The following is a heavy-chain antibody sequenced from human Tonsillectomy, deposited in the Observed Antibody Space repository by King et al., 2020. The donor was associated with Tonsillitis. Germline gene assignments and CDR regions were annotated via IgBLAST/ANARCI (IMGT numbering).Heavy chain of an antibody. Sequence: HVQLVESGGGVVQPGRSLRLSCAASGFTFSTYGMHWVRQAPGKGLEWVAVISYDGSNKYYADSVKGRFTFSRDNSKNTLYLRMNSLRAEDTAVYYCAKGYDSSGYYSEYFDLWGRGTLVTVSS. V-gene: IGHV3-30*18. CDR3: AKGYDSSGYYSEYFDL. J-gene: IGHJ2*01. D-gene: IGHD3-22*01. CDR1: GFTFSTYG. CDR2: ISYDGSNK.